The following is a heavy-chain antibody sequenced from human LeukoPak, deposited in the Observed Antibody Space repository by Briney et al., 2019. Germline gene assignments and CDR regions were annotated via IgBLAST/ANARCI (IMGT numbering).Heavy chain of an antibody. J-gene: IGHJ3*02. CDR3: AKHYYDSSGYYYDAFDI. CDR1: GFIFSNYG. CDR2: IWYDGNNK. V-gene: IGHV3-33*06. Sequence: GTSLRLSCAASGFIFSNYGMHWVRQAPGKGLEWVAVIWYDGNNKYYADSVKGRFTISRDNSKNTLYLQMNSLRAEDTAVYYCAKHYYDSSGYYYDAFDIWGQGTMVTVSS. D-gene: IGHD3-22*01.